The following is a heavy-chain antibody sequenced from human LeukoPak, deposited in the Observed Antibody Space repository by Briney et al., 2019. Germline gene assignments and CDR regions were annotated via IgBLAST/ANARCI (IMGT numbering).Heavy chain of an antibody. D-gene: IGHD6-13*01. CDR3: AREEVAAAGGWFDP. CDR1: GFTFSSYT. CDR2: ISSSSSHI. J-gene: IGHJ5*02. Sequence: GGSLRLSCAASGFTFSSYTMNWVRQAPGKGLEWVSSISSSSSHIYYADSVKGRFTISRDNAKNSLYLQMNSLRAEDTAVYYCAREEVAAAGGWFDPWGQGTLVTVSS. V-gene: IGHV3-21*04.